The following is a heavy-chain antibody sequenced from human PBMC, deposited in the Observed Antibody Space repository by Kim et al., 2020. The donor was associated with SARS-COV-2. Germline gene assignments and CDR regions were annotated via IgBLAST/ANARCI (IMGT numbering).Heavy chain of an antibody. Sequence: LKTQVTISVDTAKNQVSLKLSSVTAADTAVYYCARIRMITMIVVAVGFDIWGQGTMVTVSS. CDR3: ARIRMITMIVVAVGFDI. J-gene: IGHJ3*02. D-gene: IGHD3-22*01. V-gene: IGHV4-39*01.